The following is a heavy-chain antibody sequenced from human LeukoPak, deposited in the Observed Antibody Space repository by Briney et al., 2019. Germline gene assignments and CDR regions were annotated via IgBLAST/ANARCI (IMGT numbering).Heavy chain of an antibody. D-gene: IGHD3-3*01. Sequence: SETPSLTCTVSLGSLSTYSWSWIRQSPGKGLELIGFVSYNGRPNHNPSLRSRVTISVGPSKNQFSLKLRSVTAADTAVYYCARNHYEPHYYFYIDVWGKGTRVTVSS. CDR2: VSYNGRP. V-gene: IGHV4-59*01. CDR3: ARNHYEPHYYFYIDV. CDR1: LGSLSTYS. J-gene: IGHJ6*03.